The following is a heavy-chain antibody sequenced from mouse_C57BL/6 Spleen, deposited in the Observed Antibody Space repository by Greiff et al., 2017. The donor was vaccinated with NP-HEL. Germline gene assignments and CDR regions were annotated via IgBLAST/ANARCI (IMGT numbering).Heavy chain of an antibody. D-gene: IGHD2-2*01. J-gene: IGHJ4*01. V-gene: IGHV1-5*01. CDR2: IYPGNSDT. CDR1: GYTFTSYW. Sequence: EVQLQQSGTVLARPGASVKMSCKTSGYTFTSYWMHWVKQRPGQGLEWIGAIYPGNSDTSYNQKFKGKAKLTAVTSASTAYIELSSLTNDDSAVYYCTYGYDEDYYAMDYWGQGTSVTVSS. CDR3: TYGYDEDYYAMDY.